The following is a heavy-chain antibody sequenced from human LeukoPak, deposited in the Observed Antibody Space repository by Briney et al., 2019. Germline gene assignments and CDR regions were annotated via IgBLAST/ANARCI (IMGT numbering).Heavy chain of an antibody. J-gene: IGHJ4*02. D-gene: IGHD4-11*01. Sequence: RGESLKISCKGSGYSLTSYWIGWVRQMPGKGLEWMGIIYPGDSDTRYSPSFQGQVTISADKSISTAYLQWSSLKASDTAMYYCARSTTTVTTEYCFDYWGQGTLVTVSS. V-gene: IGHV5-51*01. CDR2: IYPGDSDT. CDR1: GYSLTSYW. CDR3: ARSTTTVTTEYCFDY.